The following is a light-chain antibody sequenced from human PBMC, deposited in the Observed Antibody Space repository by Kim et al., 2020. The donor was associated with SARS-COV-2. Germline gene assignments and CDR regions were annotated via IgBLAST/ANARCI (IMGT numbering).Light chain of an antibody. CDR2: EVS. CDR3: SSYTGSNKLL. J-gene: IGLJ2*01. CDR1: SSDIGGYNY. Sequence: QSALTQPPSASGSPGQSVTISCTGTSSDIGGYNYVSWYQQHSGKAPKLMIYEVSKRPSGVPDRFSGSKSGNTASLIVSGLQAEDEADYYCSSYTGSNKLLFGGGTKLTVL. V-gene: IGLV2-8*01.